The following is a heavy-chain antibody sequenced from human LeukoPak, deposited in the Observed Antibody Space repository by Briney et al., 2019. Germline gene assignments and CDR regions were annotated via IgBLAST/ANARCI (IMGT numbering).Heavy chain of an antibody. Sequence: ESSETLSLTCTVSGGSISSYYWSWIRQPPGKGLEWIGYIYYSGSTNYNPSLKSRATISVDTSKNQFSLKLSSVTAADTAVYYCARGSSLPLDYWGQGTLVTVSS. CDR1: GGSISSYY. J-gene: IGHJ4*02. V-gene: IGHV4-59*01. CDR3: ARGSSLPLDY. D-gene: IGHD6-13*01. CDR2: IYYSGST.